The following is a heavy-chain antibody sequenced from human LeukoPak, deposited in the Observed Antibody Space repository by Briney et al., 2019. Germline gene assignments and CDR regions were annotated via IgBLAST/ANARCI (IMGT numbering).Heavy chain of an antibody. CDR2: INHSGST. J-gene: IGHJ4*02. V-gene: IGHV4-34*01. D-gene: IGHD3-10*01. Sequence: SETLSLTCAVYGGSFSGYYWSWIRQPPGKGLEWIGEINHSGSTNYNPSLKSRVTISVDTSKNQFSLKLSSVTAADTAVYYCARGPLVSYGSGKDFDYWGQGTLVTVSS. CDR3: ARGPLVSYGSGKDFDY. CDR1: GGSFSGYY.